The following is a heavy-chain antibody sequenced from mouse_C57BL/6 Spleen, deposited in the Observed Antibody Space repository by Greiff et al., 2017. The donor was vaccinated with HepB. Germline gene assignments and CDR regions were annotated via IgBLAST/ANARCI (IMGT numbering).Heavy chain of an antibody. CDR2: ISYDGSN. Sequence: EVKVEESGPGLVKPSQSLSLTCSVTGYSITSGYYWNWIRQFPGNKLEWMGYISYDGSNNYNPSLKNRISITRDTSKNQFFLKLNSVTTEDTATYYCASRGYYGSSSYAMDYWGQGTSVTVSS. J-gene: IGHJ4*01. V-gene: IGHV3-6*01. CDR3: ASRGYYGSSSYAMDY. CDR1: GYSITSGYY. D-gene: IGHD1-1*01.